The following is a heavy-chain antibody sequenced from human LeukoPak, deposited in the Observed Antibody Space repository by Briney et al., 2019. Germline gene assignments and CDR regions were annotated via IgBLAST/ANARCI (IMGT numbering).Heavy chain of an antibody. CDR3: ARPSCSSTSCYIFDY. Sequence: GGSLRLSCAASGLTFSTYAMHWVRQAPGKGLEWVAVISYDGSNKYYADSVKGRFTISRDNSKNTLYQQMNSLRPEDTAVYYCARPSCSSTSCYIFDYWGQGTLVTVSS. D-gene: IGHD2-2*02. V-gene: IGHV3-30-3*01. CDR1: GLTFSTYA. J-gene: IGHJ4*02. CDR2: ISYDGSNK.